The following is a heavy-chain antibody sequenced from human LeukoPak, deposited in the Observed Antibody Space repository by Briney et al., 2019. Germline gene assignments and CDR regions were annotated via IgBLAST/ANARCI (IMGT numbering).Heavy chain of an antibody. Sequence: SETLSLTCTVSGGSISSYYWSWIRQPPGKGLEWIGRIYHSGSTYYNPSLKSRVTIAVDTSKNQFSLKLSSVTAADTAVYDCARQYSSGWYDPYYMDVWGKGTTVTVSS. CDR2: IYHSGST. D-gene: IGHD6-19*01. CDR1: GGSISSYY. V-gene: IGHV4-59*08. CDR3: ARQYSSGWYDPYYMDV. J-gene: IGHJ6*03.